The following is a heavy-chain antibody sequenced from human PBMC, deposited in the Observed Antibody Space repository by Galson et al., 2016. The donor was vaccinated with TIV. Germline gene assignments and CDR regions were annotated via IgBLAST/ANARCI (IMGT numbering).Heavy chain of an antibody. CDR2: LYVGGTT. V-gene: IGHV3-53*01. J-gene: IGHJ4*02. CDR1: GFGVTTYY. D-gene: IGHD1-7*01. CDR3: ARAGGSNWNFFDY. Sequence: SLRLSCAASGFGVTTYYISWVRQAPGRGLEWVSVLYVGGTTYYTDSVKGRFTISRDNSRNTLYLQMDDLRAEDTAIYYCARAGGSNWNFFDYWGLGTLVTVSS.